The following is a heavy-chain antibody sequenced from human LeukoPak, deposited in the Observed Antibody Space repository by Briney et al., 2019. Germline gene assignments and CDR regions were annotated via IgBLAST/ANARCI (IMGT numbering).Heavy chain of an antibody. D-gene: IGHD6-13*01. CDR1: EYSFPNYC. J-gene: IGHJ4*02. Sequence: GESLKISCKHSEYSFPNYCIGWVRQMPGKGLEWMGIIYPDDSDTRYSPSFQGQVTISADRSISTAYLQWSSLKASDAAMYYCAIGRGGQQLGDYWGQGTLVTVSS. CDR2: IYPDDSDT. CDR3: AIGRGGQQLGDY. V-gene: IGHV5-51*01.